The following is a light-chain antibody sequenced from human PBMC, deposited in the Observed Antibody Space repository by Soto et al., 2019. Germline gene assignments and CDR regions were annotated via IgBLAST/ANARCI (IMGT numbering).Light chain of an antibody. J-gene: IGKJ4*01. CDR3: QQYNSYS. Sequence: DIQMTQSPSSLSASVGDRVTITCQASQDISDYLNWYQQKPGKAPKVLIYDATSLDAGVPSRFSGSGSGTQFTLTISSLQPDDFAIYYCQQYNSYSFGGGTKVHI. CDR1: QDISDY. CDR2: DAT. V-gene: IGKV1-33*01.